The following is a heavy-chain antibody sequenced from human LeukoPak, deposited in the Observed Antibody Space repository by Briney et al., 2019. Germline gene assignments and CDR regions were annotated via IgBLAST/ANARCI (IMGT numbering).Heavy chain of an antibody. CDR1: GDSVSNGNYY. CDR3: ARSQNYYGLGDY. V-gene: IGHV4-61*01. J-gene: IGHJ4*02. Sequence: SETLSLTCTVSGDSVSNGNYYWSWLRQPPGKALEWIGYIYYSGSTYYNPSLEGRVTISVDTSKNQFSVKLRSVTAADTAVYYCARSQNYYGLGDYWSQGTLVTVSS. CDR2: IYYSGST. D-gene: IGHD3-10*01.